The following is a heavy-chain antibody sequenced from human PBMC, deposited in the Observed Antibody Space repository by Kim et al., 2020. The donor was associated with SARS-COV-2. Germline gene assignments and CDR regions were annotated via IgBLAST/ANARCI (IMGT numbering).Heavy chain of an antibody. D-gene: IGHD3-22*01. CDR2: IYYSGST. J-gene: IGHJ3*02. Sequence: SETLSLTCTVSGGSISSYYWSWIRQPPGKGLEWIGYIYYSGSTNYNPSLKSRVTISVDTSKNQFSLKLSSVTAADTAVYYCASQNYYDSSGYGAFDIWGQGTMVTVSS. CDR1: GGSISSYY. CDR3: ASQNYYDSSGYGAFDI. V-gene: IGHV4-59*08.